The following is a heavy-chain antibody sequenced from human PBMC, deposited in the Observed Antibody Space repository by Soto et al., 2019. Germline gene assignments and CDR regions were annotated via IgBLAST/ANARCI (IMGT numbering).Heavy chain of an antibody. CDR3: ARGGYGSGGSCCGIDV. J-gene: IGHJ6*02. CDR2: TNSDGSNT. CDR1: GFTFSMYW. D-gene: IGHD2-15*01. Sequence: GGSLRLSCVFSGFTFSMYWMHWVRQGPGKGLVWVSRTNSDGSNTSYADSVKGRFTTSRDNAKNTQYLQMNSLRAEETAVYYCARGGYGSGGSCCGIDVWGQGTTVTVSS. V-gene: IGHV3-74*01.